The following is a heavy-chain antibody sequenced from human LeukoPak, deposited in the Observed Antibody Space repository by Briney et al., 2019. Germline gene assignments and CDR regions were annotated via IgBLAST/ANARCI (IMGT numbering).Heavy chain of an antibody. V-gene: IGHV1-69*13. D-gene: IGHD2-15*01. J-gene: IGHJ6*04. CDR3: AREAGCSGGSCYSDYYGMDV. CDR2: ILPIFGTA. Sequence: SVKVSCKASGGTFNSYAISWVRQAPGQGLEWMGGILPIFGTANYAQKFQGRVTITADESTGTAYMELSSLRSEDTAVYYCAREAGCSGGSCYSDYYGMDVWGKGTTVTVSS. CDR1: GGTFNSYA.